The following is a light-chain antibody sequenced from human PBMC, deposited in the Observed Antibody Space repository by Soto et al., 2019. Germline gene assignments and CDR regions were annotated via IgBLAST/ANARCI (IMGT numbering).Light chain of an antibody. CDR3: QQYDTFPRT. CDR2: DAS. Sequence: DIQMTQSPSTLSASVGYRVVITCLASQNINKWLAWYQQKPGKAPKFLIYDASTLETGVPSRFSGSGSGTEFTLTISSLQPDDFETFYCQQYDTFPRTFGQGTTVDIK. V-gene: IGKV1-5*01. CDR1: QNINKW. J-gene: IGKJ1*01.